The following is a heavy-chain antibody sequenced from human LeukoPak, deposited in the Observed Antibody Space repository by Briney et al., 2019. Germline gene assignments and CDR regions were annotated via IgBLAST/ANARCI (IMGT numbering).Heavy chain of an antibody. Sequence: GGSLRLSCAASGFTFSDYYMSWIRQAPGKGLEWVSYISSSGSTIYYADSVKGRFTISRDNAKNSLYLQMNSLRAEDTAVYYCARDHYDILTGYYYFDYWGQGTLVTVSS. CDR2: ISSSGSTI. D-gene: IGHD3-9*01. CDR1: GFTFSDYY. V-gene: IGHV3-11*01. CDR3: ARDHYDILTGYYYFDY. J-gene: IGHJ4*02.